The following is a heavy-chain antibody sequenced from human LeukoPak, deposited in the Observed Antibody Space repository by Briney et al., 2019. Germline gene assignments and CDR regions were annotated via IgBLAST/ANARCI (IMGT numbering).Heavy chain of an antibody. V-gene: IGHV4-34*01. D-gene: IGHD3-16*01. CDR3: TRSPPPGATAYGVVDF. CDR1: GGSFSGSY. CDR2: INHSGST. Sequence: SETLSLTCAVYGGSFSGSYWSWIRQPPGKGLEWIGEINHSGSTNYNPSLKSRVTISIDTSKNQFSLKLRSVTAADTAVYYCTRSPPPGATAYGVVDFWGQGTLVTVSS. J-gene: IGHJ4*02.